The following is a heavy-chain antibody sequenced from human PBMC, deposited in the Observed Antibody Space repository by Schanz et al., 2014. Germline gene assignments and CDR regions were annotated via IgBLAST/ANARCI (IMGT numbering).Heavy chain of an antibody. V-gene: IGHV4-39*01. CDR3: ARHQMVWFGEAGPFDI. D-gene: IGHD3-10*01. Sequence: QMQVQESGPGLVKPSETLSLTCSVSGGSIGSSSYYWGWIRQPPGKGLEWIGSVYFSGSTYYNPPQKSRVPIAVDTPKNRFPLKLPSGTAADTAVYYCARHQMVWFGEAGPFDIWGQGTMVTVSP. CDR2: VYFSGST. CDR1: GGSIGSSSYY. J-gene: IGHJ3*02.